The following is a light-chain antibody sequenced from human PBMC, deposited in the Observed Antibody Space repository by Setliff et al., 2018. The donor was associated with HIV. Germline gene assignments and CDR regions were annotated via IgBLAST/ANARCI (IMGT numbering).Light chain of an antibody. V-gene: IGLV2-14*03. CDR3: SSYTASSTLV. Sequence: QSVLTKPASVSGSPGQSITISCSGTSSDVGSYNYVSWYQQHPGKAPKLMIYDVSQRPSGVSDRFSGSKSGITASLTISGLQPEDESDYYCSSYTASSTLVFGGGTKVTVL. J-gene: IGLJ3*02. CDR1: SSDVGSYNY. CDR2: DVS.